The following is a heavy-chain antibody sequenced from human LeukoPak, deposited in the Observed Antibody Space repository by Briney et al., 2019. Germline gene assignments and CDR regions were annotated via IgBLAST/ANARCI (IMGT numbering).Heavy chain of an antibody. CDR2: IKQDGSEK. V-gene: IGHV3-7*01. D-gene: IGHD1-26*01. CDR3: ASETAFSGSYPGDY. Sequence: GGSLRHACAASGFTFSSYWMSWVRQAPGKGLEWVANIKQDGSEKYYVDSVKGRFTISRDNAKNSLYLQMNSLRAEDTAVYYCASETAFSGSYPGDYWGQGTLVTVSS. J-gene: IGHJ4*02. CDR1: GFTFSSYW.